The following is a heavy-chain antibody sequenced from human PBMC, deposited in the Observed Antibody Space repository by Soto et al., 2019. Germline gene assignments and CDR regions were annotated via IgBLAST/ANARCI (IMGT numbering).Heavy chain of an antibody. Sequence: PSETLSLTCTVSGGSISSSSYYWGWIRQPPGKGLEWIGSIYYSGSTYYNPSLKSRVTISVDTSKNQFSLKLSSVTAADTAVYYCASALWFGELWSYYFDYWGQGTLVTVSS. CDR1: GGSISSSSYY. V-gene: IGHV4-39*01. D-gene: IGHD3-10*01. CDR3: ASALWFGELWSYYFDY. J-gene: IGHJ4*02. CDR2: IYYSGST.